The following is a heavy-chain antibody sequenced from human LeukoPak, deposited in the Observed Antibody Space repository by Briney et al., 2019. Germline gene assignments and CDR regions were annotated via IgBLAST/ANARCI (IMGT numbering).Heavy chain of an antibody. J-gene: IGHJ6*02. CDR3: ARGSGYDYYYGMDV. V-gene: IGHV4-30-2*01. CDR1: GGSISSGGYS. CDR2: IYNSGST. D-gene: IGHD5-12*01. Sequence: PSQTLSLTCAVSGGSISSGGYSWSWIRQPPGKGLEWIGYIYNSGSTYYNPSLKSRVTISVDRSKNQFSLKLSSVTAADTAVYYCARGSGYDYYYGMDVWGQGTTVTVSS.